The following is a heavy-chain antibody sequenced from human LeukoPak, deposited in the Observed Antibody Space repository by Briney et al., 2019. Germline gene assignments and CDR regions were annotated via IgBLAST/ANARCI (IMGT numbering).Heavy chain of an antibody. CDR2: IYYSGST. J-gene: IGHJ3*02. Sequence: SETLSLTCTVSGGSISSSSYYWGWIRQPPGKGLEWIGSIYYSGSTYYNPSLKSRVTISVDTSKNQFSLKLSSVTAADTAVYYCARPLVSRYFDWLLSPDDAFDIWGQGTMVTVSS. CDR3: ARPLVSRYFDWLLSPDDAFDI. V-gene: IGHV4-39*01. D-gene: IGHD3-9*01. CDR1: GGSISSSSYY.